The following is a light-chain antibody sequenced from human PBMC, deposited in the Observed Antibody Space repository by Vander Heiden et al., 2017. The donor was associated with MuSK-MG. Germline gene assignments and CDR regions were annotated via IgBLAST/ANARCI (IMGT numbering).Light chain of an antibody. V-gene: IGKV1-6*01. J-gene: IGKJ1*01. CDR2: AAS. Sequence: AIQLTQSPSSLSASVGARVHITCRASQGIRNDLGWYQQKPGKAPKLLIYAASRLQSGVPSRFRGSGSGTDFTLTISSLQPEDFATYYCLQDYNYPWTFGQGTKVEIK. CDR1: QGIRND. CDR3: LQDYNYPWT.